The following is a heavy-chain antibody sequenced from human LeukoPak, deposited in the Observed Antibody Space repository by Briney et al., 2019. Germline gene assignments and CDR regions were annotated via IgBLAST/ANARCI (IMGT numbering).Heavy chain of an antibody. CDR3: AKDKGGYSYGPDYFDY. J-gene: IGHJ4*02. CDR1: GFTFDDYA. Sequence: GSLRLSCAASGFTFDDYAMHWVRQAPGKGLEWVSLISGDGGSTYYADSVKGRFTIPRDNSKNSLYLQMNSLRTEDTALYYCAKDKGGYSYGPDYFDYWGQGTLVTVSS. D-gene: IGHD5-18*01. CDR2: ISGDGGST. V-gene: IGHV3-43*02.